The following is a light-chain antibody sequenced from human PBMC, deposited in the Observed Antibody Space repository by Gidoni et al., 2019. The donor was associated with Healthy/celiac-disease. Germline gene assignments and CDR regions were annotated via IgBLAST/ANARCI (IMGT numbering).Light chain of an antibody. CDR3: QQRSNWQLT. V-gene: IGKV3-11*01. J-gene: IGKJ4*01. Sequence: ELLLTHSPATLALSPGERATHSCRASQSVSSNLAWYQQKPGQAPRLLIYDASNRATGIPARFSGSWSGTDFTLTISSLEPEDFAVYYCQQRSNWQLTFGGGTKVEIK. CDR2: DAS. CDR1: QSVSSN.